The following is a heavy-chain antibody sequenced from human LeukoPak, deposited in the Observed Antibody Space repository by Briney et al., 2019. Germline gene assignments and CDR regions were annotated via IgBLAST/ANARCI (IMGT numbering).Heavy chain of an antibody. J-gene: IGHJ2*01. Sequence: GGSLRLSCAASGFTFSSYAMSWVRQAPGKGLEWVSSIAGSGRHTYYADSVKGQFTISRDNSKNTLYLQMNSLRVEDTAVYYCARNPYDSSGYKAPYWHFDLWGRGTLVTVSS. CDR3: ARNPYDSSGYKAPYWHFDL. D-gene: IGHD3-22*01. CDR2: IAGSGRHT. V-gene: IGHV3-23*01. CDR1: GFTFSSYA.